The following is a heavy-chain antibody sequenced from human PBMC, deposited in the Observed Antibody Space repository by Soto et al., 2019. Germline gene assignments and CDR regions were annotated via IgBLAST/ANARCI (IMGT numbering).Heavy chain of an antibody. CDR3: ARDEGIRGFDS. J-gene: IGHJ4*02. D-gene: IGHD3-10*01. CDR1: GYTFSNYG. Sequence: QVQLVQSGDEVKKSGASVKVSCKASGYTFSNYGISWVRQAPGQGLEWMGWISGYNGLTAYAQNVQGRVTMTIDTPTRTVFMKLTSLRSNDTAVYYCARDEGIRGFDSWGQGTLVTVSS. CDR2: ISGYNGLT. V-gene: IGHV1-18*04.